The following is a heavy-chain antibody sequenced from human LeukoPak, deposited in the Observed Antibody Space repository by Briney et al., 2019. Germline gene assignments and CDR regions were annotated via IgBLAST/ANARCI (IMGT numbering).Heavy chain of an antibody. CDR2: INHGGST. V-gene: IGHV4-34*01. Sequence: ASETLSLTCAVYGGSFSGYYWNWIRQPPGKGLEWIGEINHGGSTNYIPSLKSRVTISVDTSKNQFSLKLSSVTAADTAVHYCARGSKMLGYNWFDPWGQGTLVTVSS. CDR1: GGSFSGYY. D-gene: IGHD1-26*01. CDR3: ARGSKMLGYNWFDP. J-gene: IGHJ5*02.